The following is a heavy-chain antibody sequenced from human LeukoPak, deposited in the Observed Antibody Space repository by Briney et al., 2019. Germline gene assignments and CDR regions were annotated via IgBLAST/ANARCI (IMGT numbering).Heavy chain of an antibody. CDR1: GYTFTGYY. CDR2: INPNSGGT. Sequence: GASVKVSCKASGYTFTGYYMHWVRQAPGQGLEWMGWINPNSGGTNYAQKFQGRVTMTRDTSISTAYMELSRLRSDDTAVYYCARDPRVIRQRGNNRFDPWGQGTLVTVSS. D-gene: IGHD6-25*01. CDR3: ARDPRVIRQRGNNRFDP. V-gene: IGHV1-2*02. J-gene: IGHJ5*02.